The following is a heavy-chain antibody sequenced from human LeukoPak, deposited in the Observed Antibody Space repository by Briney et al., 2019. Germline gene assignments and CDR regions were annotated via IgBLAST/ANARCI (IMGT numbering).Heavy chain of an antibody. J-gene: IGHJ4*02. CDR1: GFTVSSNY. V-gene: IGHV3-53*01. Sequence: AGGSLRLSRAASGFTVSSNYMSWVRQAPGKGLEWVSVIYSGGSTYYADAVKGRFTISRDNSKNTLYLQMNSLRAEDTAVYYCARVNGGNRYFDYWGQGTLVTVSS. CDR2: IYSGGST. D-gene: IGHD4-23*01. CDR3: ARVNGGNRYFDY.